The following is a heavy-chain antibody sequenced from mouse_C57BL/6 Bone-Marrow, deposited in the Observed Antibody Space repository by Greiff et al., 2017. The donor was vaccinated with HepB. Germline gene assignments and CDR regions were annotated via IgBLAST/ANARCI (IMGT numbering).Heavy chain of an antibody. CDR2: IYPGDGDT. V-gene: IGHV1-80*01. Sequence: QVQLQQSGAELVKPGASVKISCKASGYAFSSYWMNWVKQRPGKGLVWIGQIYPGDGDTNYNGKFKGKATLTADKSSSTAYMQLSSLTSEDSAVYFCARWGLWLYYFDYWGQGTTLTVSS. CDR3: ARWGLWLYYFDY. D-gene: IGHD2-2*01. J-gene: IGHJ2*01. CDR1: GYAFSSYW.